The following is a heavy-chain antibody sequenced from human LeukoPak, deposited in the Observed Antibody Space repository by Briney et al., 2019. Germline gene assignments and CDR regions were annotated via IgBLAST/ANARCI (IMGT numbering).Heavy chain of an antibody. D-gene: IGHD4-17*01. CDR2: IKQDGSEK. CDR3: ARELIMTTVTINYYYYMDV. V-gene: IGHV3-7*01. CDR1: GFTFSRYW. J-gene: IGHJ6*03. Sequence: GGSLRLSCAASGFTFSRYWMSWVRQAPGKGLEWVANIKQDGSEKYYVDSVKGRFTISRDNAKNSLYLQMNSLRAEDTAVYYCARELIMTTVTINYYYYMDVWGKGTTVTVSS.